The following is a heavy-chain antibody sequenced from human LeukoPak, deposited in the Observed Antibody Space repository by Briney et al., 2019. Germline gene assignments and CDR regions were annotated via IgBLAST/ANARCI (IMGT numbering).Heavy chain of an antibody. V-gene: IGHV4-39*07. J-gene: IGHJ3*02. CDR2: IYNSGST. CDR3: ARARVKWELLSAFDI. CDR1: GGSISSSSYY. D-gene: IGHD1-26*01. Sequence: SETLSLTCTVSGGSISSSSYYWGWIRQPPGKGLEWFGSIYNSGSTYYNPSLRSRVTISVDSSKNQFSLKLSSVTAADTAVYYCARARVKWELLSAFDIWGQGTVVTVSS.